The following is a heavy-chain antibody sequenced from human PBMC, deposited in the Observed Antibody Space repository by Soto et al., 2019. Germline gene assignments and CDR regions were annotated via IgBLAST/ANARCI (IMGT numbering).Heavy chain of an antibody. Sequence: SETLSLTCTVSGGSISSSSYYWGWIRQPPGKGLEWIGSIYYSGSTYYNPSLKSRVTISVDTSKNQFSLKRSSVTAADTAVYYCASPVVVPAAIPYYYGMDVWGQGTTVTVSS. CDR3: ASPVVVPAAIPYYYGMDV. CDR2: IYYSGST. CDR1: GGSISSSSYY. D-gene: IGHD2-2*01. V-gene: IGHV4-39*01. J-gene: IGHJ6*02.